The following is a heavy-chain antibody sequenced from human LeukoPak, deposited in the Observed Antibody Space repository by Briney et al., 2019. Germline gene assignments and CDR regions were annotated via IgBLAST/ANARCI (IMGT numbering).Heavy chain of an antibody. J-gene: IGHJ4*02. CDR3: ARSDILTSNDY. D-gene: IGHD3-9*01. Sequence: ASVKVSCKASGYTFTGYYIHWVRQAPGQGLEWMGWINPNSGGTNSAQKFQGRVTMTRDTSITTGYMELTRLTSDDTAVYYCARSDILTSNDYWGQGTLVTVSS. V-gene: IGHV1-2*02. CDR2: INPNSGGT. CDR1: GYTFTGYY.